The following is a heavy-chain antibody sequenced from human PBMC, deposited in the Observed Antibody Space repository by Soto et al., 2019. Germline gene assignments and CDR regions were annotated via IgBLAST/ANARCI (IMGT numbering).Heavy chain of an antibody. J-gene: IGHJ3*01. CDR3: ERSPWGYYID. V-gene: IGHV3-74*01. CDR2: INTDGSST. CDR1: GFSFSSYW. D-gene: IGHD3-9*01. Sequence: EVQLVESGGGLVQPGWSLRLSCADSGFSFSSYWMHWVRQGPGKGLVWVARINTDGSSTNYADCVKGRFTISRDNARNTLYLQMKSLRAEDNAGYSCERSPWGYYIDWGQGTMVTVSS.